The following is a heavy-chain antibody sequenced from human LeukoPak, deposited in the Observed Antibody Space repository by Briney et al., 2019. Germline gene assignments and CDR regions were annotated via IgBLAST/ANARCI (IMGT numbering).Heavy chain of an antibody. CDR2: IYYSGTT. CDR1: GGSISSDY. CDR3: ARDHGTNWLNWFDP. V-gene: IGHV4-59*01. D-gene: IGHD5-24*01. J-gene: IGHJ5*02. Sequence: PSETLSLTCTVSGGSISSDYWSWIRQSPGKGLEWIGYIYYSGTTSYNPSLKSRVTISLDTSKNQFSLKLTSVTAADTAVYFCARDHGTNWLNWFDPWGQGTLVTVSS.